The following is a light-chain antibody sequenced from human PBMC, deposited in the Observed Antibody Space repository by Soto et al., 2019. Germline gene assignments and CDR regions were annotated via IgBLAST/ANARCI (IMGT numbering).Light chain of an antibody. CDR1: QSINIW. J-gene: IGKJ1*01. CDR2: KAS. V-gene: IGKV1-5*03. CDR3: QQYNVYWT. Sequence: DIQMTQSPSTRSASVGDRVTITCRASQSINIWLAWYQQRPGRAPKLLIYKASTLESGVPSRFSGSGSGTEFTLTISSLQPDDFATYYCQQYNVYWTFGQGTKVDIK.